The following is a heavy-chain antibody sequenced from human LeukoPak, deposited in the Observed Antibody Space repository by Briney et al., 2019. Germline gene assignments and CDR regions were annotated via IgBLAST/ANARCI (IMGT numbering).Heavy chain of an antibody. V-gene: IGHV3-21*01. D-gene: IGHD3-10*01. CDR2: ISSSSSYI. CDR1: GFTFSSYS. J-gene: IGHJ5*02. Sequence: TGGSLILSCAASGFTFSSYSMNWVRQAPGKGLGWVSSISSSSSYIYYADSVKGRFTISRDNAKNSLYLQMNSLRAEDTAVYYCARDRGFGREDWFDPWGQGTLVTVSS. CDR3: ARDRGFGREDWFDP.